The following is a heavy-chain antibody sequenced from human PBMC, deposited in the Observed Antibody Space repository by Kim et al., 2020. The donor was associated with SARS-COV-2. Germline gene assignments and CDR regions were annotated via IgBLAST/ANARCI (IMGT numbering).Heavy chain of an antibody. CDR2: IYYSGST. CDR1: GGSISSYY. Sequence: SETLSLTCTVSGGSISSYYWSWIRQPPGKGLEWIGYIYYSGSTNYNPSLKSRVTISVDTSKNQFSLKLSSVTAADTAVYYCARVHMRGVRGVITEFDYWGQGTLVTVSS. D-gene: IGHD3-10*01. J-gene: IGHJ4*02. CDR3: ARVHMRGVRGVITEFDY. V-gene: IGHV4-59*01.